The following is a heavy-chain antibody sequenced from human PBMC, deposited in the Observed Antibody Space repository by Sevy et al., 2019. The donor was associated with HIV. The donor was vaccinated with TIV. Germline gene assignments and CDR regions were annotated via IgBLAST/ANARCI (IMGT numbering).Heavy chain of an antibody. CDR3: ARGGGNGWYYFDY. J-gene: IGHJ4*02. D-gene: IGHD6-19*01. CDR2: IIPILGTV. V-gene: IGHV1-69*13. CDR1: GGTFSSYG. Sequence: ASMKVSCKASGGTFSSYGISWVRQAPGQGLEWMGGIIPILGTVNYAQKFQGRVTITADESTKTAYMELSSLRSEDMAVYYCARGGGNGWYYFDYWGQETLVTVSS.